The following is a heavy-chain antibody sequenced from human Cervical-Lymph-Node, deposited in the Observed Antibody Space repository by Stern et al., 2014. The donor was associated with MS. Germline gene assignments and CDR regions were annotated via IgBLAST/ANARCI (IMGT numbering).Heavy chain of an antibody. CDR3: ARGHSSGYYSVSYYFDY. J-gene: IGHJ4*02. D-gene: IGHD3-22*01. CDR2: ISYDRSNK. V-gene: IGHV3-30-3*01. Sequence: VQLEESGGGVVQPGRSLRLSCAASGFTFSSYSMHWVRQAPGKGLEWVAVISYDRSNKYYADSVKGRFTISRDNSKNTLYLQMNSLRAEDTAVYYCARGHSSGYYSVSYYFDYWGQGTLVTVSS. CDR1: GFTFSSYS.